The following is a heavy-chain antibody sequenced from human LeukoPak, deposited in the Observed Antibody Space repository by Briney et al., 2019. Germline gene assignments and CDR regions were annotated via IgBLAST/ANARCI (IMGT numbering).Heavy chain of an antibody. CDR3: ARGVATSYFDY. V-gene: IGHV3-30*04. Sequence: TGGSLRLSCAASGFTFSSYAMHWVRQAPGEGLEWVAVISYDGSNKYYADSVKGRFTISRDNSKNTLYLQMNSLRAEDTAVYYCARGVATSYFDYWGQGTLVTVSS. CDR2: ISYDGSNK. CDR1: GFTFSSYA. J-gene: IGHJ4*02. D-gene: IGHD5-12*01.